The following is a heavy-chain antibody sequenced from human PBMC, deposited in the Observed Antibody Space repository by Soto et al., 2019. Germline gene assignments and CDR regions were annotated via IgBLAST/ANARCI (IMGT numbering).Heavy chain of an antibody. D-gene: IGHD1-26*01. Sequence: EVQVLATGGGLIQPGGSLRLSCAASGFTVNSNYMSWVRQAPGEGLQWVSITNTGGTTYYADSVKGRFTVSRDNSKNTLYLQMTRLRAEDTAVYYCAKGDGLILAVWGQGTTVRVSS. CDR2: TNTGGTT. J-gene: IGHJ6*02. CDR1: GFTVNSNY. CDR3: AKGDGLILAV. V-gene: IGHV3-53*02.